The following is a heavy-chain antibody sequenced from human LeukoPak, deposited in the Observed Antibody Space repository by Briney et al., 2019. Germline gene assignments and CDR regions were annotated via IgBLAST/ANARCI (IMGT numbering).Heavy chain of an antibody. J-gene: IGHJ5*02. CDR2: ISGSGGST. CDR1: GFTFSSYA. V-gene: IGHV3-23*01. CDR3: ARESRGHYDFVWGSYANWFDP. Sequence: QAGGSLRLSCAASGFTFSSYAMTWVRQAPGKGLEWVSAISGSGGSTYYADSEKGRFTISRDNVNTLFLQINSLRAEDTAVYYCARESRGHYDFVWGSYANWFDPWGQGTLVTVSS. D-gene: IGHD3-16*01.